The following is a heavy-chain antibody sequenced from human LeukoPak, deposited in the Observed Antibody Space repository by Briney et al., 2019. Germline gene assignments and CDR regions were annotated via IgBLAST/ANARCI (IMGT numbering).Heavy chain of an antibody. CDR1: GFTFSSYE. J-gene: IGHJ3*02. V-gene: IGHV3-48*03. D-gene: IGHD6-19*01. CDR3: AKAESGWETDGFDI. CDR2: ISSSGSTI. Sequence: PGGSLRLSCAASGFTFSSYEMNWVRQAPGKGLGWVSYISSSGSTIYYADSVKGRFTISRDNSKNTLYLQMNSLRAEDTAVYYCAKAESGWETDGFDIWGQGTMVTVSS.